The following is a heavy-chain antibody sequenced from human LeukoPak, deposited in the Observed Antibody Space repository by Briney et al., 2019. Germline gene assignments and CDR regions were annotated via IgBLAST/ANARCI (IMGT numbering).Heavy chain of an antibody. CDR3: ARWRSSGYYYFDY. V-gene: IGHV4-30-2*01. CDR2: IYHSGST. Sequence: PSETLSLTCAVSGGSISSGGYSRSWIRQPPGKGLEWIGYIYHSGSTYYNPSLKSRVTISVDRSKNQFSLKLSSVTAADTAVYYCARWRSSGYYYFDYWGQGTLVTVSS. J-gene: IGHJ4*02. CDR1: GGSISSGGYS. D-gene: IGHD3-22*01.